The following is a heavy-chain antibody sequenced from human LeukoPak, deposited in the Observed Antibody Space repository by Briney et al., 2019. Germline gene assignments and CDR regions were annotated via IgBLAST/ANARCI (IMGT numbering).Heavy chain of an antibody. CDR2: INGDGSSI. V-gene: IGHV3-74*03. CDR3: ARGWNTTPRSGFDI. CDR1: GFTFSTYW. D-gene: IGHD1/OR15-1a*01. J-gene: IGHJ3*02. Sequence: GGSLRLSCAASGFTFSTYWMHWVRQAPGKGLVWVSRINGDGSSITYADSVKGRFTISRDNVKNTLFLQMNSLGAEDTALYYCARGWNTTPRSGFDIWGLGTMVTVSS.